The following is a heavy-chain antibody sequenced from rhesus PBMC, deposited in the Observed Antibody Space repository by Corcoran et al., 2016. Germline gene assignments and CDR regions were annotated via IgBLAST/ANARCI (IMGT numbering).Heavy chain of an antibody. V-gene: IGHV4S14*01. J-gene: IGHJ2*01. Sequence: QVQLQESGPGLVKPSETLSLTCAVSGYSIRSGYYWGWIRQPPGKGLEWIGSIYGSGGGNYLNPSLKSRCTLSEDTAKNQVSLKLSSVTAADTAVYYWARVGSSWSEWDTVGTEWYFDLWGPGTPITISS. D-gene: IGHD5-42*01. CDR3: ARVGSSWSEWDTVGTEWYFDL. CDR2: IYGSGGGN. CDR1: GYSIRSGYY.